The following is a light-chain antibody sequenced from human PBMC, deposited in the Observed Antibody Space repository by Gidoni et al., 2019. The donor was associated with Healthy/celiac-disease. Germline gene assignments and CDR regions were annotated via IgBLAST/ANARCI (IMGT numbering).Light chain of an antibody. CDR1: QDISNY. CDR2: DAS. CDR3: QQYDNLSFT. V-gene: IGKV1-33*01. J-gene: IGKJ3*01. Sequence: DIQMTQSPSSLSASVGDRVTITCPASQDISNYLNWYQQKPGKAPKLLIYDASNLETGVPSRFSGSGSGTDFTFTISSLQLEDIATYYCQQYDNLSFTFGPGTKVDIK.